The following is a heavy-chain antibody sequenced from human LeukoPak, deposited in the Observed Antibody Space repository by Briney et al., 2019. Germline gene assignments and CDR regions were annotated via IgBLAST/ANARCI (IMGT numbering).Heavy chain of an antibody. CDR2: ISGSGGST. CDR1: GFTFSSYA. Sequence: GGSLRLSCAASGFTFSSYAMSWVRQAPGKGLEWVSAISGSGGSTYYADSVKGRFTISRDNSKNTLYLQMNSLRAEDTAVYYCAERRDMGRYFDLDYWGQGTLVTVSS. J-gene: IGHJ4*02. D-gene: IGHD3-9*01. V-gene: IGHV3-23*01. CDR3: AERRDMGRYFDLDY.